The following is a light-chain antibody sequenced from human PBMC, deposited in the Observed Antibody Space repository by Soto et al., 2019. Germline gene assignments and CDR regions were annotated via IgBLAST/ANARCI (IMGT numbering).Light chain of an antibody. CDR2: GTS. V-gene: IGKV3-20*01. CDR3: QQYGNSVT. Sequence: EIVLTQSPGTLSLSPGEGATLSCRASQTVYNNYIAWYQQSPGQAPRVLIYGTSTRATGTPDRFSGSGSGTDFTFTISRLEPEDSAVYYCQQYGNSVTFGGGTKVEMK. J-gene: IGKJ4*01. CDR1: QTVYNNY.